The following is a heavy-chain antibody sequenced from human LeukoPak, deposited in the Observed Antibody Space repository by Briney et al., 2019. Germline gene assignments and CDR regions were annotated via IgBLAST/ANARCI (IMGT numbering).Heavy chain of an antibody. J-gene: IGHJ4*02. CDR2: IKQDGSEK. CDR3: ARDRAGSHLDY. CDR1: GFTFSSYW. D-gene: IGHD2-15*01. V-gene: IGHV3-7*03. Sequence: GGSLRLSCAASGFTFSSYWMSWVRQAPGKGLEWVANIKQDGSEKYYVDSVKGRFTISRDNAKNSLYLQMNSLRAEDTAVYYRARDRAGSHLDYWGQGTLVTVSS.